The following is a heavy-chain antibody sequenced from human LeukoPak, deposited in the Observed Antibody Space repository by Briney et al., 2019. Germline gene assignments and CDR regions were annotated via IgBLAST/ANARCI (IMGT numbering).Heavy chain of an antibody. V-gene: IGHV1-69*01. CDR1: GGTFSSYA. Sequence: SVKVSCKASGGTFSSYAISWVRQAPGQGLEWMGGIIPIFGTANYAQKFQGRVTITADESTSTAYMELSSIRSEDTAVYYCAREGLGQLVRGAYHYYYMDVWGKGTTVTVSS. D-gene: IGHD6-6*01. CDR2: IIPIFGTA. CDR3: AREGLGQLVRGAYHYYYMDV. J-gene: IGHJ6*03.